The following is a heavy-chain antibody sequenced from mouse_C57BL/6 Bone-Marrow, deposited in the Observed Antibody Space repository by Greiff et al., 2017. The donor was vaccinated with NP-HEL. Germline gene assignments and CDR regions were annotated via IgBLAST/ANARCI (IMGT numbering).Heavy chain of an antibody. D-gene: IGHD2-2*01. CDR2: IYPSDSET. J-gene: IGHJ4*01. CDR1: GYTFTSYW. Sequence: QVHVKQSGAELVRPGSSVKLSCKASGYTFTSYWMDWVKQRPGQGLEWIGNIYPSDSETHYNQKFKDKATLTVDKSSSTAYMQLSSLTSEDSAVYYCALYYGYEEAIDYWGQGTSVTVSS. V-gene: IGHV1-61*01. CDR3: ALYYGYEEAIDY.